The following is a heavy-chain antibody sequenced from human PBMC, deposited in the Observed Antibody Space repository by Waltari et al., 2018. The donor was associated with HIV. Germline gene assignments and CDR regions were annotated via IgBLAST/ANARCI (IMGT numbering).Heavy chain of an antibody. Sequence: VQLVESGGDLAQPGGSLRLSCVASAFTFSNSWMHWVRKVPGKRLVWVARINTDETIRTYAENVKGRFTISRDNGKNTLYLQMNSLRVEDTAVYYCVSSGLDVWGQGTTVNVSS. J-gene: IGHJ6*02. CDR2: INTDETIR. CDR1: AFTFSNSW. V-gene: IGHV3-74*01. CDR3: VSSGLDV.